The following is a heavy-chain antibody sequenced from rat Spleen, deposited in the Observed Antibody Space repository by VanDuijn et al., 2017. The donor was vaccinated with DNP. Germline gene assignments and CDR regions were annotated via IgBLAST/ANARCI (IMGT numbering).Heavy chain of an antibody. CDR3: AERRY. V-gene: IGHV2-77*01. Sequence: QVQLKESGPVLVQASETLSLTCTVSGFSLTNYGVHWVRQAPGKGLEGMGIIGGDGSTNYNSALKSRLSISRDTSKSQVFLTMNSLQTDDTAVYYCAERRYWGQGVMVTVSS. J-gene: IGHJ2*01. CDR2: IGGDGST. CDR1: GFSLTNYG.